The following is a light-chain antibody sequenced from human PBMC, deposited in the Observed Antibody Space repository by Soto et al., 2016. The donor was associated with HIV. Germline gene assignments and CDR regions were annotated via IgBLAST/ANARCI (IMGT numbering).Light chain of an antibody. V-gene: IGLV3-19*01. Sequence: SSELTQDPPVSVALGQTVRITCLGDSLRSSYASWYQQKPGQAPVPVIYDKNTRPSGIPDRFSASSSGNTGSLTISGAQAEDEADYYCNSRDSSANHVVFGGGTKLTVL. J-gene: IGLJ2*01. CDR1: SLRSSY. CDR2: DKN. CDR3: NSRDSSANHVV.